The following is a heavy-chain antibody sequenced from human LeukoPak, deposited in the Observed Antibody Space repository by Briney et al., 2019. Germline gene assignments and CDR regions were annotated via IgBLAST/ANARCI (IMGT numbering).Heavy chain of an antibody. Sequence: SETLSLTCTVSGGSVSSGSYYWSWIRQPPGKGLEWIGYIYYGGSTNYNPSLKSRVTISVDTSKNQFSLKLSSVTAADTAVYYCARVESYTVFDYWGQGTLVTVSS. D-gene: IGHD1-26*01. CDR2: IYYGGST. CDR1: GGSVSSGSYY. J-gene: IGHJ4*02. V-gene: IGHV4-61*01. CDR3: ARVESYTVFDY.